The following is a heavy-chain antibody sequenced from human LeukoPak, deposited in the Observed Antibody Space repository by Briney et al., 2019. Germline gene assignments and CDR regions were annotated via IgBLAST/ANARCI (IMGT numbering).Heavy chain of an antibody. CDR1: GYTFTSYG. J-gene: IGHJ4*02. D-gene: IGHD3-16*01. CDR3: ARDRAYDYVWGSWAFDY. Sequence: ASVKVSCKASGYTFTSYGISWVRQAPGQGLEWMGWISAYNGNTNYAQKLQGRVTMTTDTSTSTAYMELRSLRSDGTAVYYCARDRAYDYVWGSWAFDYWGQGTLVTVSS. V-gene: IGHV1-18*01. CDR2: ISAYNGNT.